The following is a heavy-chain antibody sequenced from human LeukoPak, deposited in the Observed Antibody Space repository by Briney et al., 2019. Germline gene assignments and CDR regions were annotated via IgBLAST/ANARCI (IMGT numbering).Heavy chain of an antibody. CDR1: GGTFSSYA. D-gene: IGHD6-6*01. CDR2: IIPIFGTA. CDR3: ARDLSPYSSFRSLYYFDY. J-gene: IGHJ4*02. V-gene: IGHV1-69*13. Sequence: ASVKVSCKASGGTFSSYAISWVRQAPGQGLEWMGGIIPIFGTANYAQKFQGRVTITADESTSTAYMELSSLRSEDTAVYYCARDLSPYSSFRSLYYFDYWGQGTLVTVSS.